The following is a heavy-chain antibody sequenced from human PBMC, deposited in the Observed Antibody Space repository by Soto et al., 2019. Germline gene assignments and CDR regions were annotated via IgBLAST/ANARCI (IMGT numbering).Heavy chain of an antibody. V-gene: IGHV3-30*18. Sequence: QVQLVESGGGVVQPGRSLRLSCAASGFTFSSYGMHWVRQAPGKGLEWVAVISYDGSNKYYADSVKGRFTISRDNSKNTLYLQMNSLRAEDTAVYYCAKLPDPLYYFGYWGQGTLVTVSS. CDR2: ISYDGSNK. CDR1: GFTFSSYG. CDR3: AKLPDPLYYFGY. J-gene: IGHJ4*02.